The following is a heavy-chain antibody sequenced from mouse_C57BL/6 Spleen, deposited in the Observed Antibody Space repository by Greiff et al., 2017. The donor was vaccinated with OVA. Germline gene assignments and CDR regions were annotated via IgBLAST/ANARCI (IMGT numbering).Heavy chain of an antibody. CDR1: GYAFSSSW. V-gene: IGHV1-82*01. CDR3: ARGRLRDFDY. J-gene: IGHJ2*01. CDR2: IYPGDGDT. Sequence: QVQLQQSGPELVKPGASVKISCKASGYAFSSSWMNWVKQRPGKGLEWIGRIYPGDGDTNYNGKFKGKATLTADKSSSTAYMQLSSLTSEDSAVYFSARGRLRDFDYWGQGTTLTVSS.